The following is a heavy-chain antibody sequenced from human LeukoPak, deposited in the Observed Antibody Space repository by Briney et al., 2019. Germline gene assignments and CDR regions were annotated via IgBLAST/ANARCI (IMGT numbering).Heavy chain of an antibody. J-gene: IGHJ4*02. D-gene: IGHD5-18*01. CDR1: GFTFSSYA. Sequence: PGGSLRLSCAASGFTFSSYAMSWVRQAPGKGLEWVSAISGSGGSTYYADSVKGRFTISRDNSKNTLYLQMNSLRAEDTAVYYCAKVLVNRSYCYCFDYWGQGTLVTVSS. V-gene: IGHV3-23*01. CDR2: ISGSGGST. CDR3: AKVLVNRSYCYCFDY.